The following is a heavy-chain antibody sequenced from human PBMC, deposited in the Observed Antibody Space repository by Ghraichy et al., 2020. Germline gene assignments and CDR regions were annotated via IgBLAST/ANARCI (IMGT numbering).Heavy chain of an antibody. J-gene: IGHJ3*02. V-gene: IGHV5-10-1*01. Sequence: ESLNISCKTSEYSFTDYWITWVRQMPGKGLEWMGRIDPRDSYTDYNPSFRGHVTFSADRSITTAYLQWGSLRASDTAIYYCARHKTASPGDGVDIWGRGTMVSVSS. CDR1: EYSFTDYW. CDR3: ARHKTASPGDGVDI. CDR2: IDPRDSYT. D-gene: IGHD1-1*01.